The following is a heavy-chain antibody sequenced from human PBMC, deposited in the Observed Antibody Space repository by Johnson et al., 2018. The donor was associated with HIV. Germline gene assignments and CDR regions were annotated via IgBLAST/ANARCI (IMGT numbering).Heavy chain of an antibody. CDR3: ARTNPGSYYHPGAFDI. CDR2: IDSAGNT. CDR1: GFTFSSYY. D-gene: IGHD3-10*01. J-gene: IGHJ3*02. Sequence: VQLVESGGGLVQPGGSLRLSCAASGFTFSSYYMRWVRQAPGKGLEWVSVIDSAGNTYYADSVKGRFTISRDNSKNTLYLQMNSLRAEDTAVYDCARTNPGSYYHPGAFDIWGQGTMVTVSS. V-gene: IGHV3-66*01.